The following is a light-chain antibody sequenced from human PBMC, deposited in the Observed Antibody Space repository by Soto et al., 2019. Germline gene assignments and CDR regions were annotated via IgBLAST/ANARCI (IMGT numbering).Light chain of an antibody. CDR2: EVT. CDR3: SSFAGGGNPVL. J-gene: IGLJ2*01. V-gene: IGLV2-8*01. CDR1: SSDVGGYNY. Sequence: QSALTQPPSASGALGQSVTISCTRTSSDVGGYNYVSWHQQHPGKAPKVMIYEVTKRPPGVPDRFSGSKSGNTASLTVSGLQAEDEADYYCSSFAGGGNPVLLGGGTKVTVL.